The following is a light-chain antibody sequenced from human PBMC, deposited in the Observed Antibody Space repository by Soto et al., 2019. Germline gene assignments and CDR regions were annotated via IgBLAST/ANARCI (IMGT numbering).Light chain of an antibody. Sequence: EIVMTQSPLSLPVTPGEPASIFCRSSQSLLQSNGYNYLDWYLQKPGQSPQLLLYLGSNRASGGPDRVSGRVSGTDFTLKTSRAEAEDVGVYYCMQALQTPPAFGGGTKVDI. CDR3: MQALQTPPA. V-gene: IGKV2-28*01. CDR2: LGS. J-gene: IGKJ4*01. CDR1: QSLLQSNGYNY.